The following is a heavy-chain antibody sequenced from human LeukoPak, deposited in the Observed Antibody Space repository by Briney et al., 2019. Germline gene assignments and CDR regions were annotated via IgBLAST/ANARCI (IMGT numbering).Heavy chain of an antibody. Sequence: GGSLRLSCAASGFTFSSYAMSWVRQAPGKGLEWVANIKYDGSEEYYVDSLKGRCTISRDNAKNSLYLQMNSLSAEDTAVYYCARARGDRGGAIDIWGQGTMVTVSS. V-gene: IGHV3-7*04. CDR3: ARARGDRGGAIDI. D-gene: IGHD2-21*02. J-gene: IGHJ3*02. CDR2: IKYDGSEE. CDR1: GFTFSSYA.